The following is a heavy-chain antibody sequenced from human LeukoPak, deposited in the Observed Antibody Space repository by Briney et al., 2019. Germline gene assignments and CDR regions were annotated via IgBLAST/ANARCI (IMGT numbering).Heavy chain of an antibody. CDR2: IYWDDDK. CDR3: AHSPYSSGWYDDYFDY. CDR1: GFSLRTRGVG. Sequence: SGPTLVNPPQTLTLTCSFSGFSLRTRGVGVGWIRQPPGKALEWLSLIYWDDDKRYSPSLKSRLTITKDTSKNQVVLTMTNMDPVDTATYYCAHSPYSSGWYDDYFDYWGQGTLVTVSS. D-gene: IGHD6-19*01. J-gene: IGHJ4*02. V-gene: IGHV2-5*02.